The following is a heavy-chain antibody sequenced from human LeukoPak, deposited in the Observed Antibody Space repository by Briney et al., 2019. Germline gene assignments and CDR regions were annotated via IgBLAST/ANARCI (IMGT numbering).Heavy chain of an antibody. J-gene: IGHJ4*02. CDR1: GGSFSGYY. CDR3: ARSNTPGIAVAGTGFDY. Sequence: SETLSLTCAVYGGSFSGYYWSWIRQPPRKGLEWIGEINHSGSTNYNPSLKSRVTISVDTSKNQFSLKLSSVTAADTAVYYCARSNTPGIAVAGTGFDYWGQGTLVTVSS. CDR2: INHSGST. V-gene: IGHV4-34*01. D-gene: IGHD6-19*01.